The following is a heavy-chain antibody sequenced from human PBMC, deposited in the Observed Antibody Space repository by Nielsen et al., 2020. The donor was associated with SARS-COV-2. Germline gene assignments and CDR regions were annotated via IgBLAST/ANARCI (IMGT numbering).Heavy chain of an antibody. Sequence: SETLSLTCTVSGGSISSGDYYWSWIRQPPGKGREWIGYIYYSGSTYYNPSLKNRVTISVDTSKNQFSLKLSSVTAADTAVYYCARAPITMIVVVNAFDIWGQGTMVTVSS. CDR2: IYYSGST. V-gene: IGHV4-30-4*01. CDR3: ARAPITMIVVVNAFDI. J-gene: IGHJ3*02. CDR1: GGSISSGDYY. D-gene: IGHD3-22*01.